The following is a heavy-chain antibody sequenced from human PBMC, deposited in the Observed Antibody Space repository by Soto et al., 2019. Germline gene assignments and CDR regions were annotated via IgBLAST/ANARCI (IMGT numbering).Heavy chain of an antibody. D-gene: IGHD1-7*01. J-gene: IGHJ3*02. CDR2: INHSGST. CDR1: GGSFSGYY. V-gene: IGHV4-34*01. Sequence: SETLSLTCAVYGGSFSGYYWSWIRQLPGKGLEWIGEINHSGSTNYNPSLKSRVTISVDTSKNQFSLKLSSVTAADTAVYYCAREGYNWNYDAFDIWGQGTRVT. CDR3: AREGYNWNYDAFDI.